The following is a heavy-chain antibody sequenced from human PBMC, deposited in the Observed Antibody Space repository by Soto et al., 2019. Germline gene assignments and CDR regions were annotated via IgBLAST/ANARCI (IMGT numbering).Heavy chain of an antibody. J-gene: IGHJ5*02. CDR1: GGTFNSYA. V-gene: IGHV1-69*13. D-gene: IGHD1-20*01. CDR2: IIPIFGTA. CDR3: ARDLVYNFNWFDP. Sequence: WASVKVSCKASGGTFNSYAISWVRQAPGQGLEWMGGIIPIFGTANYAQKFQGRVTITADESTSTAYMELSSLRSEDTAVYYCARDLVYNFNWFDPWGQGTLVTVSS.